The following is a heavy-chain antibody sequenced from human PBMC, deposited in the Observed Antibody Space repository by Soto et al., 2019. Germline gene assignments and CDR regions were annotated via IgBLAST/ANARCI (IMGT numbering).Heavy chain of an antibody. CDR1: VFTFSSYW. CDR2: IKQDGSEK. CDR3: AREPDGYFDY. V-gene: IGHV3-7*05. Sequence: GGSLRLSCAASVFTFSSYWMSWVRQAPGKGLEWVANIKQDGSEKYYVDSVKGRFTISRDNAKNSLYLQMNSLRAEDTAVYYCAREPDGYFDYWGQGTLVTVSS. J-gene: IGHJ4*02.